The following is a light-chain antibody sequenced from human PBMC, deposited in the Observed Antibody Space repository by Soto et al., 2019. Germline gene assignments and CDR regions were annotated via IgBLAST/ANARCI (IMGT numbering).Light chain of an antibody. CDR2: DNT. CDR1: SSNIGAGYD. CDR3: QSYDTSLSAYV. V-gene: IGLV1-40*01. Sequence: QSVLTQPPSVSGAPGQRVTISCTGSSSNIGAGYDLHWYQQLPGTAPKLLIYDNTNRPSGVPDRFSGSKSGTSASPAITGLQAEDEADYYCQSYDTSLSAYVFGTGTKVTVL. J-gene: IGLJ1*01.